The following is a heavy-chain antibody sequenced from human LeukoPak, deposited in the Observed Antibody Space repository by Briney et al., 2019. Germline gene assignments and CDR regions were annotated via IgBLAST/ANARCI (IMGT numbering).Heavy chain of an antibody. CDR3: ARVGVSSWYENWFDP. J-gene: IGHJ5*02. D-gene: IGHD6-13*01. V-gene: IGHV4-39*07. Sequence: SETLSLTCTVSGGSISSNSYYWGWIRQPPGKGLEWIGSISYSGTTYYSPSLKSRVTISVDTSKNQFSLQLNSVTPEDTAVYYCARVGVSSWYENWFDPWGQGTLVTVSS. CDR1: GGSISSNSYY. CDR2: ISYSGTT.